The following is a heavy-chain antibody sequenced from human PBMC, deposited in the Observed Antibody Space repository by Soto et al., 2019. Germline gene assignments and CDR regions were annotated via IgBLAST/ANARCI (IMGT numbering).Heavy chain of an antibody. V-gene: IGHV1-69*01. CDR3: ARGCSSTSCYPDGAYYYGMDV. J-gene: IGHJ6*02. Sequence: QVQLVQSGAEVKKPGSSVKVSCKASGGTFSSYAISWVRQAPGQGLEWMGGIIPIFGTANYAQKFQGRVTITEDESTSTADMELSSLRSEDTAVYYCARGCSSTSCYPDGAYYYGMDVWGQGTTVTVSS. D-gene: IGHD2-2*01. CDR2: IIPIFGTA. CDR1: GGTFSSYA.